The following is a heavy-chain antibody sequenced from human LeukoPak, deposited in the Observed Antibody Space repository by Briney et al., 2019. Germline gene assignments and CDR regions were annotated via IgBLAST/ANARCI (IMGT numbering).Heavy chain of an antibody. CDR3: ARGMDYYDSSGITVFDY. Sequence: ASVKLSCKASGYTFTSYGISWVRQAPGQGLEWMGWISAYNGNTNYAQKLQGGVTMTTDTSTSTAYMELRSLRSDDTAVYYCARGMDYYDSSGITVFDYWGQGTLVTVSS. CDR1: GYTFTSYG. CDR2: ISAYNGNT. D-gene: IGHD3-22*01. J-gene: IGHJ4*02. V-gene: IGHV1-18*01.